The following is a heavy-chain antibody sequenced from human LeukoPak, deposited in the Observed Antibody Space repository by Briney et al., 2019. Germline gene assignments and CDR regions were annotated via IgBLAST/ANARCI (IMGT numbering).Heavy chain of an antibody. CDR3: ARSPRVSWASRYDH. V-gene: IGHV4-34*01. Sequence: PSETLSLTCAVYGGSLSGYFWTWIRQSPGQGLEWIGEINYSGSTNYNPSLKSRVTISLDTSQKQFSLKLTSVTAADTAVYYCARSPRVSWASRYDHWGRGTLVTVSS. J-gene: IGHJ4*02. D-gene: IGHD2/OR15-2a*01. CDR1: GGSLSGYF. CDR2: INYSGST.